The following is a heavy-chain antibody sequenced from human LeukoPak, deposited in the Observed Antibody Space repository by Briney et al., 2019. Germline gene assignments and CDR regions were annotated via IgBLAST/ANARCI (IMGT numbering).Heavy chain of an antibody. J-gene: IGHJ5*02. V-gene: IGHV1-46*01. CDR3: ARDNSVGDNAWWFDP. CDR2: INPSGGST. CDR1: GYTFTSYY. Sequence: GASVKVSCKASGYTFTSYYMHWVRQAPGQGLEWMGIINPSGGSTSYAQKFQGRVTMTRDTSTSTVYMELSSLRSEDPAIYYCARDNSVGDNAWWFDPWGQGTLVTVSS. D-gene: IGHD1-26*01.